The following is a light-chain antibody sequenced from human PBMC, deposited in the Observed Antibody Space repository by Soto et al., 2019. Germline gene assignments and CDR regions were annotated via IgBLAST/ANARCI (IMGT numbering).Light chain of an antibody. J-gene: IGKJ5*01. Sequence: EIVLTQSPATLSLSPGERATLSCRASQSVRNYLAWYQHKPGQAPRLLIYEASNRAAGIPARFSGSGSETDFTLTISSLEPEDFAVYYCQQRNNWPRITFGQGTRLEIK. CDR3: QQRNNWPRIT. CDR2: EAS. V-gene: IGKV3-11*01. CDR1: QSVRNY.